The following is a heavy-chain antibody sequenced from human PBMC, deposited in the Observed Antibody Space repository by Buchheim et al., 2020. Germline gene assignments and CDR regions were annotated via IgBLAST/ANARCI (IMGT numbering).Heavy chain of an antibody. J-gene: IGHJ4*02. CDR2: ISGRGGST. V-gene: IGHV3-23*01. CDR1: GFTLSSYV. CDR3: AKFSSPQIAVVVSAVDYFDY. Sequence: EVQLLESGGGLVQPGGSLRLSCAASGFTLSSYVMSWVRQAPGKGLEWVSGISGRGGSTYYADSVKGRFTISRDNSKNTLYLQMNSLRAEDTAVYYCAKFSSPQIAVVVSAVDYFDYWGQGTL. D-gene: IGHD2-15*01.